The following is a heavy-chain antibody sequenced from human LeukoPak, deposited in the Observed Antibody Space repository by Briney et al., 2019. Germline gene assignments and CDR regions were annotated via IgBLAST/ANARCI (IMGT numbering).Heavy chain of an antibody. Sequence: GGSLRLSCAASGFSSSSYSMKWVRQAPGKGLEWVSSISSSSSHIYYADSVKGRFTTSRDSAKNSLYLQMNNLRAEDTAVYYCARYGGGSQDYWGQGTLVTVSS. D-gene: IGHD3-10*01. CDR2: ISSSSSHI. J-gene: IGHJ4*02. CDR3: ARYGGGSQDY. CDR1: GFSSSSYS. V-gene: IGHV3-21*01.